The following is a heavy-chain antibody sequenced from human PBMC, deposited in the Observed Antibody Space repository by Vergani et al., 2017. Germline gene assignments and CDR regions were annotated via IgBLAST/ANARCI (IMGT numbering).Heavy chain of an antibody. CDR3: ARVNTEINGHLYYYYYMDV. J-gene: IGHJ6*03. D-gene: IGHD4-11*01. CDR2: IDHTGRP. Sequence: QVQLQQWGGGLLKPSETLSLTCVVNGGSFTSYHWTWIRQSPGEGLEWVGDIDHTGRPDYNPSLKSRLTMSVDKSRNQFSLTLNSVTATDTAIYFCARVNTEINGHLYYYYYMDVWGQGTAVTVS. CDR1: GGSFTSYH. V-gene: IGHV4-34*01.